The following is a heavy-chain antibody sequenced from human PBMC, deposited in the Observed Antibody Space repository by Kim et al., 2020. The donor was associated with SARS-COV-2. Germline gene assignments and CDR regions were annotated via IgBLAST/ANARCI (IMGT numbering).Heavy chain of an antibody. CDR1: GFTVSSNY. CDR2: IYSGGST. D-gene: IGHD3-22*01. Sequence: GGSLRLSCAASGFTVSSNYMSWVRQAPGKGLEWVSVIYSGGSTYYADSVKGRFTISRDNSKNTLYLQMNSLRAEDTAVYYCARDYYDSSGYYGRLDYWGQGTLVTVSS. J-gene: IGHJ4*02. CDR3: ARDYYDSSGYYGRLDY. V-gene: IGHV3-53*01.